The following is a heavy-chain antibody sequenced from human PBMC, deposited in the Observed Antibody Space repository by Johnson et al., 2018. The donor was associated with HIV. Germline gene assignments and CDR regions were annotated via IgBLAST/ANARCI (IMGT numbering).Heavy chain of an antibody. CDR1: GFTFSSYG. CDR2: INWNGGST. Sequence: EQLVESGGGVVQPGRSLRLSCAASGFTFSSYGMHWVRQAPGKGLEWVSGINWNGGSTGYADSVKGRFTISRDNATNSLYLQMNSLRAEDTALYYCAKDCALVGATVWPDAFDIWGQGTMVTVSS. V-gene: IGHV3-20*04. CDR3: AKDCALVGATVWPDAFDI. D-gene: IGHD1-26*01. J-gene: IGHJ3*02.